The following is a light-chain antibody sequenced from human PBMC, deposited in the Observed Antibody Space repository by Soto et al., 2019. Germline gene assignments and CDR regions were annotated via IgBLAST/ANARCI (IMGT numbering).Light chain of an antibody. V-gene: IGLV2-14*03. CDR1: SSDVGTYNY. Sequence: QSALTQPASVSGSPGQSITISCTGTSSDVGTYNYVSWYQQHPGKAPKLMIYDVTNRPPGVTSRFSGSKSGNTASLTISGLQAEDEADYYCSSYTINTTPVFGGGTKLTVL. CDR3: SSYTINTTPV. CDR2: DVT. J-gene: IGLJ2*01.